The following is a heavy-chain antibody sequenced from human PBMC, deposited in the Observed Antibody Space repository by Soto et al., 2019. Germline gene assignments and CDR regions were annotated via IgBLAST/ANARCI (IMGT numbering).Heavy chain of an antibody. CDR3: AREITYSEAFDM. J-gene: IGHJ3*02. V-gene: IGHV3-48*03. Sequence: GGSLRLSCAGSGFTFSTYEMNWVRQAPGKGLEWLSYINSGGDDIYYADSVKGRFTISRDNAKNSLYLQMNTLRAEDTALYYCAREITYSEAFDMWGQGTMVTVSS. CDR1: GFTFSTYE. CDR2: INSGGDDI. D-gene: IGHD2-15*01.